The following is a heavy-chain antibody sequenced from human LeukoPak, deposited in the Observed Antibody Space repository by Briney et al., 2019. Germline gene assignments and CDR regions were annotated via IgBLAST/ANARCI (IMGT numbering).Heavy chain of an antibody. Sequence: SETLSLTCTVSGVSLTTYYWTWIRQPPGQGLEFIGYISYTGSTSYTPSLKSRVTISLDTSMNQFSLKLTSVTAADTAVYYCARHYCSGGSCKPDYWGQGTLVTVSS. CDR1: GVSLTTYY. V-gene: IGHV4-59*08. CDR3: ARHYCSGGSCKPDY. CDR2: ISYTGST. D-gene: IGHD2-15*01. J-gene: IGHJ4*02.